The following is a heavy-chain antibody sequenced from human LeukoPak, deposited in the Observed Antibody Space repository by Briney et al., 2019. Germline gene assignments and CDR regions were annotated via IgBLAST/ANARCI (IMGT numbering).Heavy chain of an antibody. CDR1: GGSFSGYY. CDR3: ARHTLYYYDSSGYYRTGHFDY. Sequence: PSETLSLTCAVYGGSFSGYYWSWIRQPPGKGREWIGEINHSGSTYYNPSLKSRVTISVDTSKNQFSLKLSSVTAADTAVYYCARHTLYYYDSSGYYRTGHFDYWGQGTLVTVSS. J-gene: IGHJ4*02. V-gene: IGHV4-34*01. CDR2: INHSGST. D-gene: IGHD3-22*01.